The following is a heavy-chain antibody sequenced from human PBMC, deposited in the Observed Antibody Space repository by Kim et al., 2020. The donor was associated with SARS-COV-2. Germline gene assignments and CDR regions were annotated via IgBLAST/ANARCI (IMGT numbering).Heavy chain of an antibody. Sequence: GGSLRLSCAASGFTFSNAWMSWVRQAPGKGLEWVGRIKSKTDGGTTDYAAPVKGRFTISRDDSKNTLYLQMNSLKTEDTAVYYCTTDQDVLRYFDWSGGPHYYYYGMDVWGQGTPVTVSS. D-gene: IGHD3-9*01. CDR3: TTDQDVLRYFDWSGGPHYYYYGMDV. CDR2: IKSKTDGGTT. V-gene: IGHV3-15*01. CDR1: GFTFSNAW. J-gene: IGHJ6*02.